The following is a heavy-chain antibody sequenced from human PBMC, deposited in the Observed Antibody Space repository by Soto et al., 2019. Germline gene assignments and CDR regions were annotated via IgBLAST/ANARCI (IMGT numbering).Heavy chain of an antibody. J-gene: IGHJ6*02. CDR3: AKDAAVAGLHYYYGMDV. D-gene: IGHD6-19*01. CDR2: ISYDGSNK. CDR1: GFTFSSYG. V-gene: IGHV3-30*18. Sequence: GGSLRLSCAASGFTFSSYGMHWVRQAPGKGLGWVAVISYDGSNKYYADSVKGRFTISRDNSKNTLYLQMNSLRAEDTAVYYCAKDAAVAGLHYYYGMDVWGQGTTVTVSS.